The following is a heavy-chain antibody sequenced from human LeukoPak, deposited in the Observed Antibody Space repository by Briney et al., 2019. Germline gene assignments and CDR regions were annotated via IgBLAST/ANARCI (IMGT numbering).Heavy chain of an antibody. CDR3: ARDTVKGYGDYYNWFDP. CDR2: INPNSGGT. J-gene: IGHJ5*02. D-gene: IGHD4-17*01. Sequence: ASVKVSCKASGYTFTGYYMHWVRQAPGQGLEWMGWINPNSGGTNYAQKFQGRVTMTRDTSISTAYMELRRLRSDDTAVYYCARDTVKGYGDYYNWFDPWGQGTLVTVSS. V-gene: IGHV1-2*02. CDR1: GYTFTGYY.